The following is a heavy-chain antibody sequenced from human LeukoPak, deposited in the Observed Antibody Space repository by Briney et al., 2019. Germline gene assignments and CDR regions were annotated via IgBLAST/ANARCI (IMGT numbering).Heavy chain of an antibody. CDR3: ASQLLYTGNDY. Sequence: GGSLRLSCAASGFTFSSYATRWVRQAPGKGLEWVAVISYDGSNKYYADSVKGRFTISRDNSKNTLYLQMNSLRAEDTAVYYCASQLLYTGNDYWGQGTLVTVSS. CDR2: ISYDGSNK. V-gene: IGHV3-30*01. D-gene: IGHD2-2*02. CDR1: GFTFSSYA. J-gene: IGHJ4*02.